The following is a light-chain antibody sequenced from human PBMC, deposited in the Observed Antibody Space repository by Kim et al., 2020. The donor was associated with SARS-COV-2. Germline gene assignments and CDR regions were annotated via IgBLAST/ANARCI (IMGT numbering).Light chain of an antibody. CDR2: GAS. CDR3: QNYGTSPRT. CDR1: ESVSRNY. J-gene: IGKJ4*01. V-gene: IGKV3-20*01. Sequence: CPGGRDPASCRASESVSRNYLAWNQKKPGKAPRSLTNGASSRATGIPARFRGSGSETDFILTTRRLDPEDFAVYYCQNYGTSPRTFGGGTKM.